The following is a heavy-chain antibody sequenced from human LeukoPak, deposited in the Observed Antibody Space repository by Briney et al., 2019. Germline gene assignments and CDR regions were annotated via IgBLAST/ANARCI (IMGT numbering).Heavy chain of an antibody. Sequence: GGSLRLSCAASGFTLRSYAMNWVRQTPGKGLEWVAAISGSGYSTYYADSVEGRFTISRDNSKNTLDLQMNSLRDDDTAIYYCAKDRGSSSWPIDSWGQGTLVTVSS. V-gene: IGHV3-23*01. D-gene: IGHD6-13*01. CDR1: GFTLRSYA. J-gene: IGHJ4*02. CDR2: ISGSGYST. CDR3: AKDRGSSSWPIDS.